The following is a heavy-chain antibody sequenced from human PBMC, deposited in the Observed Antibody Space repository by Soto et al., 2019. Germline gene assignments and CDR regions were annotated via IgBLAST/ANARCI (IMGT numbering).Heavy chain of an antibody. CDR3: ARDRDDSSRYSLLYFQH. CDR1: GGSISSSNW. J-gene: IGHJ1*01. D-gene: IGHD2-15*01. CDR2: VYHGGVT. Sequence: QVQLQESGPGLVKPSGTLSLTCDVAGGSISSSNWWSWVRQPPGKGLEWIGQVYHGGVTNYNPSLKSRVTISVDESKNQFSLRLTSVTAADTAVYYCARDRDDSSRYSLLYFQHWGQGILVTVSS. V-gene: IGHV4-4*02.